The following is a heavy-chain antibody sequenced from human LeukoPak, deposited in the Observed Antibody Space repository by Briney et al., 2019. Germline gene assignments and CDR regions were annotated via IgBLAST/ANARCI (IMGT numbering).Heavy chain of an antibody. J-gene: IGHJ1*01. D-gene: IGHD1-1*01. Sequence: GGSLRLSCVASGSTFADHAMHWVRRAPGQGLEWVTGINWNNDGIVYAASVKGRFTVSRDNAKNTLYLQMNGLRPEDTAFYYCARDDYNTLGYNFHHWGQGTLVTVSS. CDR1: GSTFADHA. CDR3: ARDDYNTLGYNFHH. CDR2: INWNNDGI. V-gene: IGHV3-9*01.